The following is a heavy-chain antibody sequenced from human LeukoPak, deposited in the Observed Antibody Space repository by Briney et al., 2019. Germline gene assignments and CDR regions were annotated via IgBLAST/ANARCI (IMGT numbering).Heavy chain of an antibody. V-gene: IGHV3-30*18. CDR1: GFAVRSNY. J-gene: IGHJ4*02. CDR3: AKISSGWYGPLDY. Sequence: GGSLRLSCAASGFAVRSNYMSWVRQAPGKGLEWVAVISFDGSHKYYADSVKGRFTISRDKSKNTLYLQVNSLRAEDTAVYYCAKISSGWYGPLDYWGQGTLVTVSS. CDR2: ISFDGSHK. D-gene: IGHD6-19*01.